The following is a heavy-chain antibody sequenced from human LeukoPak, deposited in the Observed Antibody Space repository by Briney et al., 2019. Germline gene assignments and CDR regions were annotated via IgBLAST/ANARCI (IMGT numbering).Heavy chain of an antibody. CDR2: ISYDGSNK. CDR3: ARTQAVRRYFDWLSPWYFDL. D-gene: IGHD3-9*01. J-gene: IGHJ2*01. V-gene: IGHV3-30*04. Sequence: PGGSLRLSCAASGFTFSSYAMHWVRQAPGKGLEWVAVISYDGSNKYYADSVKGRFTISRDNSKNTLYLQMNSLRAEDTAVYYCARTQAVRRYFDWLSPWYFDLWGRGTLVTVSS. CDR1: GFTFSSYA.